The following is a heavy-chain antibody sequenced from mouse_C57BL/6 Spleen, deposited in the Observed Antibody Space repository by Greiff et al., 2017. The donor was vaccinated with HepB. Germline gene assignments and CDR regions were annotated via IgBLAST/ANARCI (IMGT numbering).Heavy chain of an antibody. J-gene: IGHJ3*01. CDR3: ARSGGNYGAY. V-gene: IGHV1-80*01. CDR2: IYPGDGDT. Sequence: QVQLQQSGAELVKPGASVKISCKASGYAFSSYWMNWVKQRPGKGLEWIGQIYPGDGDTNYNGKFKGKATLTADKSSSTAYMQLDSLTSEDSAVCFCARSGGNYGAYWGQGTLVTVSA. CDR1: GYAFSSYW. D-gene: IGHD2-1*01.